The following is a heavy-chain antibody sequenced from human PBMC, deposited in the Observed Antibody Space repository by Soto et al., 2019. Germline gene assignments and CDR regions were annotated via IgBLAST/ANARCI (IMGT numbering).Heavy chain of an antibody. CDR2: ISWNSGSI. CDR3: ARGDSSGYYDSPFDY. Sequence: DVQLVESGGGLVQPGRSLRLSCAASGFTFDDYAMHWVRQAPGKGLEWVSGISWNSGSIGYADSVKGRFTISRDNAKNSLYLQMNSLRAEDTALYYCARGDSSGYYDSPFDYWGQGTLVTVSS. D-gene: IGHD3-22*01. V-gene: IGHV3-9*01. CDR1: GFTFDDYA. J-gene: IGHJ4*02.